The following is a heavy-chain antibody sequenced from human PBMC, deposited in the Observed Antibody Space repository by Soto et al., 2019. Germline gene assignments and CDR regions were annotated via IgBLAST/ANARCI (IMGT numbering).Heavy chain of an antibody. V-gene: IGHV1-3*01. D-gene: IGHD2-2*01. CDR3: AICSSTSCYLGAFDI. J-gene: IGHJ3*02. CDR2: INAGNGNT. CDR1: GYTFTSYA. Sequence: ASVKVSCKACGYTFTSYAMHWVRQAPGQRLEWMGWINAGNGNTKYSQKFQGRVTITRDTSASTAYMELSSLRSEDTAVYYCAICSSTSCYLGAFDIWGQGTMVTVSS.